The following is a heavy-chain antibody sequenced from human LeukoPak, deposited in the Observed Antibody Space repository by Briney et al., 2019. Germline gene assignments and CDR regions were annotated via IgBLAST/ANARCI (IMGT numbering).Heavy chain of an antibody. J-gene: IGHJ4*02. CDR1: EFTFSSYA. Sequence: GGSLRLSCAASEFTFSSYAISWVRQTPGKGLEWVSGISGSGGTIYYADAVKGRFTISRDNSKNTLYLQMNSLRAEDTAVYYCAKNYDSSGYYPQDYWGQGTLVTVSS. CDR3: AKNYDSSGYYPQDY. D-gene: IGHD3-22*01. V-gene: IGHV3-23*01. CDR2: ISGSGGTI.